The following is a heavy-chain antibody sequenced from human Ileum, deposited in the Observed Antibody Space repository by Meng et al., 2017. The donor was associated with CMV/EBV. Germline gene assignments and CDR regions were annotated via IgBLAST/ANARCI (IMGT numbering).Heavy chain of an antibody. CDR2: ISNDGSNK. V-gene: IGHV3-30*04. D-gene: IGHD3-3*01. Sequence: GESLKISCVASGFIFSSYAVHWVRQAPGKGLEWVALISNDGSNKYYTNSVKGRFTISRDNSKNTLYLQMDSLRAEDTALYYCASQDRGVARSYFDYWGQGTLVTVSS. CDR1: GFIFSSYA. J-gene: IGHJ4*02. CDR3: ASQDRGVARSYFDY.